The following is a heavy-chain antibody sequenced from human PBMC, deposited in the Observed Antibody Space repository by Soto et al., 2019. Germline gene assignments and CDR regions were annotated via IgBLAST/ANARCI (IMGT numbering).Heavy chain of an antibody. Sequence: EVQLVESGGGLVQPGGSLKLSCAASGFTFSGSAMHWVRQASGKGLEWVGRIRSKANSYATAYAASVKGRFTISRDDSKNTAYLQMNSLRSEDTAVYYCARCEPPEGRQLGPACAFDIWGQGTMVTVSS. CDR2: IRSKANSYAT. V-gene: IGHV3-73*02. D-gene: IGHD6-6*01. CDR1: GFTFSGSA. J-gene: IGHJ3*02. CDR3: ARCEPPEGRQLGPACAFDI.